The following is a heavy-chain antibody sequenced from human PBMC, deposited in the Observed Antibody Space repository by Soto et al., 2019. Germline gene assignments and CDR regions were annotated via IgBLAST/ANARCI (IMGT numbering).Heavy chain of an antibody. CDR2: ISGSGGST. J-gene: IGHJ6*02. Sequence: LRLSCAASGFTFSSYAMSWVRQAPGKGLEWVSAISGSGGSTYYADSVKGRFTISRDNSKNTLYLQMNSLRAEDTAVYYCAKSVRPAYIAARLYYYYGMDVWGQGTTVTVSS. D-gene: IGHD6-6*01. CDR3: AKSVRPAYIAARLYYYYGMDV. V-gene: IGHV3-23*01. CDR1: GFTFSSYA.